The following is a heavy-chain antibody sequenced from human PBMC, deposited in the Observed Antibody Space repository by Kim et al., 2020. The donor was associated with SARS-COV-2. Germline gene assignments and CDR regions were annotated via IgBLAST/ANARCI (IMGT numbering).Heavy chain of an antibody. V-gene: IGHV4-39*01. CDR2: IYYSGST. D-gene: IGHD3-10*01. J-gene: IGHJ3*02. CDR3: ARQLLWFGELLRTDAFDI. CDR1: GGSISSSSYY. Sequence: SETLSLTCTVSGGSISSSSYYWGWIRQPPGKGLEWIGSIYYSGSTYYNPSLKSRVTISVDTSKNQFSLKLSSVTAADTTVYYCARQLLWFGELLRTDAFDIWGQGTMVTVS.